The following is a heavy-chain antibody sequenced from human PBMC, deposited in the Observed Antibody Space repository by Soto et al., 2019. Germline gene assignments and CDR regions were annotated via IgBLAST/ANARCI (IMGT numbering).Heavy chain of an antibody. CDR1: GYNFRAFW. V-gene: IGHV1-3*01. J-gene: IGHJ4*01. D-gene: IGHD1-26*01. Sequence: ASVKVSCKDSGYNFRAFWIYWVRQAPGQSPEWMGWINGGDGNTKYSQSFQGRVTITRDTSANTAYMELSSLTSEDSAVYYCARAQQYSGASPRTFFFDYWGQ. CDR2: INGGDGNT. CDR3: ARAQQYSGASPRTFFFDY.